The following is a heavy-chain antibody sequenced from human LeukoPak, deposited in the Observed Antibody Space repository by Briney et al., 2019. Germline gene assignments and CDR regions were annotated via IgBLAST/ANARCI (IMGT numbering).Heavy chain of an antibody. D-gene: IGHD5-18*01. CDR2: INPNSGGT. CDR3: ARPPRGYSYGYLY. Sequence: ASVKVSCKASGYTFTGYYMHWVRRAPGQGLEWMGWINPNSGGTNYAQKFQGRVTMTRDTSISTAYMELSRLRSDDTAVYYCARPPRGYSYGYLYWGQGTLVTVSS. J-gene: IGHJ4*02. CDR1: GYTFTGYY. V-gene: IGHV1-2*02.